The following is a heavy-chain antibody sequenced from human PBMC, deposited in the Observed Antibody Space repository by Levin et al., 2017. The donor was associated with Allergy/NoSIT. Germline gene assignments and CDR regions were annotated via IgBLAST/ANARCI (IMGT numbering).Heavy chain of an antibody. CDR2: IDYSGTT. CDR3: ARGLTTDYGDNQLDH. Sequence: SETLSLTCTVSGGSVSSGSYYWSWIRQPPGKGLEWIGYIDYSGTTRSNPSLRSRVTISADTSKNQFSLSLSSVTAADTAVYHCARGLTTDYGDNQLDHWGQGTLVTVSS. J-gene: IGHJ4*02. V-gene: IGHV4-61*01. D-gene: IGHD4-23*01. CDR1: GGSVSSGSYY.